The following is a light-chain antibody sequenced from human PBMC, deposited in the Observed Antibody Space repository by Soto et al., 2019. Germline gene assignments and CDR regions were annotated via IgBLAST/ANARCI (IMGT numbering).Light chain of an antibody. V-gene: IGKV3-20*01. Sequence: EIVLTQSPGTLSLFPGERATLSCRASQSVSSSYLAWYQQKPGQAPRLLIYGASSRATDIPDRFSGSGSGTDFTLTISRLEPEDFAVYYCQQYGSRTYTFGQGTKLEIK. CDR2: GAS. CDR1: QSVSSSY. CDR3: QQYGSRTYT. J-gene: IGKJ2*01.